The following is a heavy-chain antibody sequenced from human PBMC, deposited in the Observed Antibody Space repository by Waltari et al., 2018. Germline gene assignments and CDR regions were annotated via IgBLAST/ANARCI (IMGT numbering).Heavy chain of an antibody. D-gene: IGHD1-26*01. CDR1: GFTFSSYE. CDR3: AGDSSIVGAAGGAFDI. J-gene: IGHJ3*02. CDR2: ISSSGSTR. Sequence: EVQLVESGGGLVQPGGSLRLSCAASGFTFSSYEMNWVRQAPGKGLEWVSYISSSGSTRCYASSGKCRVTVSRDNAKTTLYLKRNSLRAEDTAVYYGAGDSSIVGAAGGAFDIWGQGTMVTVSS. V-gene: IGHV3-48*03.